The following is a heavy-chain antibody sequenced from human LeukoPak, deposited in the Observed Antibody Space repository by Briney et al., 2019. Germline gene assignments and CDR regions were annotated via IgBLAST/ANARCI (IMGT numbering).Heavy chain of an antibody. CDR3: ARDGWYDSSGFLVPFDY. CDR2: IWYDGSNK. CDR1: GFTFSSYG. D-gene: IGHD3-22*01. V-gene: IGHV3-33*01. Sequence: GGSLRLSCAASGFTFSSYGMHWVRQAPGKGLEWVAVIWYDGSNKYYADSVKGRFTISRDNSKNTLYLQMNSLRAEDTAVYYCARDGWYDSSGFLVPFDYWGQGTLVTVSS. J-gene: IGHJ4*02.